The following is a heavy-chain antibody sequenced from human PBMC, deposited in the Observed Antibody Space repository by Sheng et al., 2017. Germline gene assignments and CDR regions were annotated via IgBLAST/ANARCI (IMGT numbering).Heavy chain of an antibody. J-gene: IGHJ4*02. CDR1: GFTFSNDE. Sequence: GGSLRLSCAASGFTFSNDEMNWVRQAPGKGLEWVSYISSSGSTIHYADSVKGRFTISRDNAKNSLYLQMNSLRAEDTAVYYCASTHGYTYGYQLDSWGQGTLVTVSS. CDR3: ASTHGYTYGYQLDS. CDR2: ISSSGSTI. V-gene: IGHV3-48*03. D-gene: IGHD5-18*01.